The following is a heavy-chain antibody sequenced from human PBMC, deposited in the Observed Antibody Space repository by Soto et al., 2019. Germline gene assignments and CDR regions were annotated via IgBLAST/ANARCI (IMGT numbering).Heavy chain of an antibody. J-gene: IGHJ4*02. CDR2: INPDGSAT. Sequence: GSLRLSCAASGFTFSSYWMHWVRQAPGKGLVWVSRINPDGSATNYADSMKGRFTISRDNAKNTLYLQMNSLRAEDTAVFYCGRGGSDSPMAPGYWGQGTLVTVSS. D-gene: IGHD5-18*01. CDR3: GRGGSDSPMAPGY. V-gene: IGHV3-74*01. CDR1: GFTFSSYW.